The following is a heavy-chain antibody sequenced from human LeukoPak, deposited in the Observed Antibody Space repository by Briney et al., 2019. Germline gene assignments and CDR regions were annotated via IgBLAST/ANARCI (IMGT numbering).Heavy chain of an antibody. CDR1: GYTFTGYY. CDR3: ARDNSVEDTAWWFDP. V-gene: IGHV1-46*01. J-gene: IGHJ5*02. Sequence: ASVKVSCRASGYTFTGYYMHWMRQAPGQGPEWMGIINPRGGSTDYAQKFQDRITMTSDTSTSTVYMELSSLRAEDTAVYYCARDNSVEDTAWWFDPWGQGTLVTVSS. CDR2: INPRGGST. D-gene: IGHD4-23*01.